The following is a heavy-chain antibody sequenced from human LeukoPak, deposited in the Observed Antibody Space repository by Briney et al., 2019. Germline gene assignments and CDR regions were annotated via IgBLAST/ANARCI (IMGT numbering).Heavy chain of an antibody. CDR2: ISGSGGST. J-gene: IGHJ4*02. CDR3: ANDGYDLPYY. D-gene: IGHD5-12*01. V-gene: IGHV3-23*01. CDR1: GFTFSSYA. Sequence: PGGSLRLSCAASGFTFSSYAMSWVRQAPGKGLEWVSDISGSGGSTYYADSVKGRFTISRDNSKNTLYLQMNSLRAEDTAVYYCANDGYDLPYYWGQGTLVTVSS.